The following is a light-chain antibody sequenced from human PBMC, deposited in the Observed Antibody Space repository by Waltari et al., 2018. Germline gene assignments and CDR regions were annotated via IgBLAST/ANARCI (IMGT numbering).Light chain of an antibody. V-gene: IGKV3-20*01. Sequence: EIVLTHSPGTLSLSPGERATLSCRASQSVSSSYLAWYQQKPGQAPRLLIYGASSRATGIPDRFSGSGSGTDFTLTISRLEPEDFAVYYCQQYGSSPVFGGGTKVEIK. CDR1: QSVSSSY. CDR3: QQYGSSPV. CDR2: GAS. J-gene: IGKJ4*01.